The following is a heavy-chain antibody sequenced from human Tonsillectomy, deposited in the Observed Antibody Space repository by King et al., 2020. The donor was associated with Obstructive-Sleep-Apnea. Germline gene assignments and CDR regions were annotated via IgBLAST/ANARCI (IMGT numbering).Heavy chain of an antibody. CDR2: IYDSGST. J-gene: IGHJ4*02. CDR3: ARVTGYYYPFDY. D-gene: IGHD3-22*01. Sequence: VQLQESGPGLVKPSETLSLTCTVSGGSISSYYWNWIRQPPGKGLEWIGYIYDSGSTNYNPSFKSRVTISVDTSKNQISLKLSSVTAADAALYYCARVTGYYYPFDYWGQGTLVTVSS. V-gene: IGHV4-59*08. CDR1: GGSISSYY.